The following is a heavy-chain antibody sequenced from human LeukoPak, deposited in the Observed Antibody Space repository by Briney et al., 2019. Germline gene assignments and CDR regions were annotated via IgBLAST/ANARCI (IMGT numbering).Heavy chain of an antibody. CDR2: IYFDGSNK. Sequence: GRSLRLSCAASGFTFNTYAMHWVRQAPGKGLAWVAVIYFDGSNKYYADSVKGRFTLSRDDSKNTMYMKMNSLRAEDTAVYYCARESGYSYGRFDYWGQGTLVTVSS. J-gene: IGHJ4*02. D-gene: IGHD5-18*01. CDR3: ARESGYSYGRFDY. V-gene: IGHV3-30*04. CDR1: GFTFNTYA.